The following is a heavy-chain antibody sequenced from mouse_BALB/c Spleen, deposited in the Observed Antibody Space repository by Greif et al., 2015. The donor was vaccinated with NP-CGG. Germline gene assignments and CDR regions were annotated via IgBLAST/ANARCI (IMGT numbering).Heavy chain of an antibody. J-gene: IGHJ4*01. D-gene: IGHD1-1*01. Sequence: EVQLQQSGPELVKPGASVKMSCKASGYTFTSYVMHWVKQKPGQGLEWIGYINPYNDGTKYNEKFKGKATLTSDKSSSTAYMELSSLTSEDSAVYYCARGGSIYAMDYWGQGTSVTVSS. V-gene: IGHV1-14*01. CDR2: INPYNDGT. CDR3: ARGGSIYAMDY. CDR1: GYTFTSYV.